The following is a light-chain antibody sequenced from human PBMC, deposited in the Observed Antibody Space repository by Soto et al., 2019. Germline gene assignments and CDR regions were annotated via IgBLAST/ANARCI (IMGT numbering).Light chain of an antibody. CDR2: KAS. CDR3: QQYKSYWYT. J-gene: IGKJ2*01. CDR1: QSISNW. Sequence: DIQMTQSPSTLSASVGDRLTITCRASQSISNWLAWYQQRPGKAPKLLIYKASSLESGVPSRFSGSGSGTEFTLTISSLQPDDFATYYCQQYKSYWYTFGQGTRLEIK. V-gene: IGKV1-5*03.